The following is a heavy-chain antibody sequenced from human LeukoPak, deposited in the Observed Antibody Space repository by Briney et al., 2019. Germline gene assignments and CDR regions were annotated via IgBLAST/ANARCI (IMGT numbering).Heavy chain of an antibody. V-gene: IGHV1-2*02. J-gene: IGHJ4*02. Sequence: ASVKVSCKASGYTFTGYYMHWVRQAPGRGLEWMGWLNPKRGGTNYAQKFQGRVTMTRDTSITTAYMELSRLTSDDTAVYYCARDNGMGYYGGSGYFDYWGQGTLVTVSS. CDR1: GYTFTGYY. CDR2: LNPKRGGT. D-gene: IGHD1-26*01. CDR3: ARDNGMGYYGGSGYFDY.